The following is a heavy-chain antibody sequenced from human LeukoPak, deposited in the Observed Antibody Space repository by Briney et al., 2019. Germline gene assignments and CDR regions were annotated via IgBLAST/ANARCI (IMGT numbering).Heavy chain of an antibody. Sequence: SVKVSCKASGGTFSSYAIRWVRQAPGQGLEWMGRIIPIFGTAKYAQKFQGRVTITTDESTSTAYMELSSLRSEDTAVYYCARENVEMATGNAFDIWGQGTMVTVSS. J-gene: IGHJ3*02. D-gene: IGHD5-24*01. V-gene: IGHV1-69*05. CDR2: IIPIFGTA. CDR3: ARENVEMATGNAFDI. CDR1: GGTFSSYA.